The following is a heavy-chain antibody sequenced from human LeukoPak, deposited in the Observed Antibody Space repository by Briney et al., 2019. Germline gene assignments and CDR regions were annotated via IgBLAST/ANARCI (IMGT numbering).Heavy chain of an antibody. CDR1: GGSFTGYY. Sequence: SETLSLTCAVYGGSFTGYYWSWIRQPPGKGLEWIGEINHSGSTNYNPSLKSRVTISLDTSKNQFSLKLTSVTAADTAVYYCARVPDYGGNYSRTLNWFDPWGQETLVTVSS. V-gene: IGHV4-34*01. CDR3: ARVPDYGGNYSRTLNWFDP. D-gene: IGHD4-23*01. CDR2: INHSGST. J-gene: IGHJ5*02.